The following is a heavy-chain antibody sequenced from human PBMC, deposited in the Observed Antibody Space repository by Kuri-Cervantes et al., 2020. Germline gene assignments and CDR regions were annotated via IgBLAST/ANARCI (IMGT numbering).Heavy chain of an antibody. CDR2: INSDGFTT. J-gene: IGHJ3*02. V-gene: IGHV3-74*01. CDR1: GFTFSSYS. D-gene: IGHD1-1*01. Sequence: GESLKISCAASGFTFSSYSMNWVRQAPGKGLVWVSRINSDGFTTNYAGSVKGRFTISRDNAKNTVYLQMNSLRADDTAVYYCARDIDNWNDEGDAFDIWGQGTMVTVSS. CDR3: ARDIDNWNDEGDAFDI.